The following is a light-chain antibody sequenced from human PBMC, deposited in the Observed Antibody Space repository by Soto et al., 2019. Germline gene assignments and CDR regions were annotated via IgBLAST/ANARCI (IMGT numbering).Light chain of an antibody. V-gene: IGKV1-12*01. J-gene: IGKJ5*01. Sequence: DIQMTQSPSTLSASVGDRVTITCRASQTISSWLAWYQQKPGKAPKLLIYAASSLQSGVPSRFSGSGSGTDFTLTISSLQPEDFAAYYCQQANSFLSNTFGQGTRLEIK. CDR3: QQANSFLSNT. CDR2: AAS. CDR1: QTISSW.